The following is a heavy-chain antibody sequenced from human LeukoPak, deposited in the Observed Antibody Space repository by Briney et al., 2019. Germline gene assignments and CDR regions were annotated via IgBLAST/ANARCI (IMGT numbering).Heavy chain of an antibody. V-gene: IGHV4-59*01. Sequence: SETLSLTCTVSGGSISSYYWGWIRQPPGKGLEWIGYIYYSGSTNYNPSLKSRVTISVDTSKNQFSLKLSSVTAADTAVYYCARHSAAAGPFDYWGQGTLATVSS. CDR2: IYYSGST. CDR1: GGSISSYY. D-gene: IGHD6-13*01. CDR3: ARHSAAAGPFDY. J-gene: IGHJ4*02.